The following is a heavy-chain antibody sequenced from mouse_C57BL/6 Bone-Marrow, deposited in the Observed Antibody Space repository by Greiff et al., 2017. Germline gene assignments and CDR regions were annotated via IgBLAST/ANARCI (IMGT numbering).Heavy chain of an antibody. CDR3: AGGDYFDC. CDR2: ISDGGSYT. Sequence: EVQLVESGGGLVKPGGSLKLSCAASGFTFSSYAMSWVRQTPEKRLEWVATISDGGSYTYYPDNVKGRFTISRDNAKNNLYLQMSHLKSEDTAMYYCAGGDYFDCWGQGTTLTVSS. CDR1: GFTFSSYA. J-gene: IGHJ2*01. V-gene: IGHV5-4*01.